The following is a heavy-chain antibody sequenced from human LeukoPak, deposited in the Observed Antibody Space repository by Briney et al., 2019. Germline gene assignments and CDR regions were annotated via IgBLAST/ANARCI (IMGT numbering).Heavy chain of an antibody. CDR1: GFTVSSNY. CDR3: AKDRGDYYDSSGYYSGGFDI. CDR2: IYSSGST. Sequence: GGSLRLSCAASGFTVSSNYMSWVRQAPGKGLEWVSVIYSSGSTYYADSVKGRFTISRDNSKNTLYLQMNSLRAEDTAVYYCAKDRGDYYDSSGYYSGGFDIWGQGTMVTVSS. J-gene: IGHJ3*02. D-gene: IGHD3-22*01. V-gene: IGHV3-66*03.